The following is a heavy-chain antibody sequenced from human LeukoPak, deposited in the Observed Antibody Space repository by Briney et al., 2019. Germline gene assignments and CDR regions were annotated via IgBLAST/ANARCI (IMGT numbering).Heavy chain of an antibody. CDR1: GFTFSTYG. CDR3: AKDVPAAYSDY. J-gene: IGHJ4*02. D-gene: IGHD2-15*01. V-gene: IGHV3-30*02. CDR2: IRSDGSIE. Sequence: GGSLRLSCAASGFTFSTYGMHWVRQAPGKGLEWVAFIRSDGSIEYYADSVKGRFTISRDNSKNMLYLQMNSLKPEDTAVYCCAKDVPAAYSDYWGQGTLVSVSS.